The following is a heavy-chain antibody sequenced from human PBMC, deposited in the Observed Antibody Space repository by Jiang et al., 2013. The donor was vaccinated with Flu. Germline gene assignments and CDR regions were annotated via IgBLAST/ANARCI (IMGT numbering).Heavy chain of an antibody. J-gene: IGHJ3*02. D-gene: IGHD1-26*01. CDR2: IIPIFGTA. CDR3: ATTAFIVGASDAFDI. V-gene: IGHV1-69*06. Sequence: SCKASGGTFSSYAISWVRQAPGQGLEWMGGIIPIFGTANYAQKFQGRVTITADKSTSTAYMELSSLRSEDTAVYYCATTAFIVGASDAFDIWGQGTMVTVSS. CDR1: GGTFSSYA.